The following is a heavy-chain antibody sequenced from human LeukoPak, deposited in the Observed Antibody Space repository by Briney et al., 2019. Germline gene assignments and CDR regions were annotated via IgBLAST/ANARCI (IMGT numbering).Heavy chain of an antibody. CDR2: ISAYNGNT. Sequence: GASVKVSCKASGYTFTSYGISWVRQAPGQGLEWMGWISAYNGNTNYAQKLQGRVTMTTDTSTSTAYMELRSLRSDDTAVYYCARLVTTVTTGLYGCFDYWGQGTLVTVSS. J-gene: IGHJ4*02. CDR3: ARLVTTVTTGLYGCFDY. CDR1: GYTFTSYG. V-gene: IGHV1-18*01. D-gene: IGHD4-4*01.